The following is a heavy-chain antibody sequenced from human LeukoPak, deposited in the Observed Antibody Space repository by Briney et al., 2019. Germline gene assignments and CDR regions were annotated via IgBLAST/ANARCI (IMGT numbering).Heavy chain of an antibody. V-gene: IGHV4-34*01. CDR1: GWSFSGYY. Sequence: SETLSLTCAVYGWSFSGYYWSWIRRPPGKGLEWIGEINHSGSTNYNPSLKSRVTISVDTSKNQFSLKLSSVTAADTAVYYCARGVNIVVVTAIQGHYFDYWGQGTLVTVSS. D-gene: IGHD2-21*02. J-gene: IGHJ4*02. CDR3: ARGVNIVVVTAIQGHYFDY. CDR2: INHSGST.